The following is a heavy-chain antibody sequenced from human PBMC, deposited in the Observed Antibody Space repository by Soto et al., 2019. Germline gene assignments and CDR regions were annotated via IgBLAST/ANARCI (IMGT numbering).Heavy chain of an antibody. CDR3: ERLVFDWLLLYYFDY. V-gene: IGHV4-39*02. Sequence: PFETLSLTCTVAGGYIGARSCCWGCIRQPQGKGVEWIGSIYYSGSTYYNPSLKSRVTITVDTSKNHFSLKLSSVTAADTAVYYCERLVFDWLLLYYFDYWGQGTLVTVSS. J-gene: IGHJ4*02. CDR1: GGYIGARSCC. CDR2: IYYSGST. D-gene: IGHD3-9*01.